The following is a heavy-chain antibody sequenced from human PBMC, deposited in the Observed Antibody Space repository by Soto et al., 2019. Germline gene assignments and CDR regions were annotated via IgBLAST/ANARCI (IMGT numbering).Heavy chain of an antibody. CDR2: IWYDGSNK. Sequence: GGSLRLSCAASGFTFSSYGMHCVRQAPGKGLEWVAVIWYDGSNKYYADSVKGRFTISRDNSKNTLYLQMNSLRAEDTAVYCCARENLNYYDSSGYYYRSYYGMDVWGQGTTVTVSS. J-gene: IGHJ6*02. CDR3: ARENLNYYDSSGYYYRSYYGMDV. D-gene: IGHD3-22*01. CDR1: GFTFSSYG. V-gene: IGHV3-33*01.